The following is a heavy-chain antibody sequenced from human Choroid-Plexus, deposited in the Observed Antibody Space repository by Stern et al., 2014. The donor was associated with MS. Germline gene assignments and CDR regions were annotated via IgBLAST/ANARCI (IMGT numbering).Heavy chain of an antibody. CDR2: ISYDGSK. D-gene: IGHD2/OR15-2a*01. V-gene: IGHV3-30*18. J-gene: IGHJ4*02. Sequence: VHLVESGGGVVQPGRPLRLSCAASGFSFSSFGMHWVRQAPGKGLEWVALISYDGSKDYADSVKGRFAISRDNSKNTLYLQMNSLRAEDTAVYYCAKERQYLTFFFDFWGQGSLVTVSS. CDR3: AKERQYLTFFFDF. CDR1: GFSFSSFG.